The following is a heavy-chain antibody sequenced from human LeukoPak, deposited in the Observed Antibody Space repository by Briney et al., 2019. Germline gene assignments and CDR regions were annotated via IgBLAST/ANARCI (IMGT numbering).Heavy chain of an antibody. CDR3: ARNARVQGVIITRYYYMDV. D-gene: IGHD3-10*01. CDR2: INHSGST. CDR1: GGSFSGYY. V-gene: IGHV4-34*01. J-gene: IGHJ6*03. Sequence: SETLSLTCAVYGGSFSGYYWSWIRQPPGKGLEWIGEINHSGSTNYNPSLKSRVTISVDTSKNQFSLKLSSVTAADTAVYYCARNARVQGVIITRYYYMDVWGKGTTVTISS.